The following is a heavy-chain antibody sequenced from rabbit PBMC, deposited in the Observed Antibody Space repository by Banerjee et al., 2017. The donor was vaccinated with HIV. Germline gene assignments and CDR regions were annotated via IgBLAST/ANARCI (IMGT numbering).Heavy chain of an antibody. V-gene: IGHV1S40*01. D-gene: IGHD4-1*01. CDR3: ARAPSSSGWAFNL. CDR1: GFSFGQD. Sequence: QSLEESGGDLVKPGASLTLTCTASGFSFGQDMCWVRQAPGKGLGWIGCIDTRYGNTYYASWAKGRFTISETSSTTVTLQMTSLTAADTATYFCARAPSSSGWAFNLWGQGTLVTVS. CDR2: IDTRYGNT. J-gene: IGHJ4*01.